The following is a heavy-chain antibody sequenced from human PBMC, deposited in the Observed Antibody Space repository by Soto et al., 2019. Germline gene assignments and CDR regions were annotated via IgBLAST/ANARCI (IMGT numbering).Heavy chain of an antibody. CDR2: MHHTQGT. Sequence: SETLSLTCIVSGASISSYYWTWIRQPPGGGLEWIGYMHHTQGTNDNPSLRGRVHMSIDTSMNQFSLRLTSVTAADTAVYYCARVPFVGYFDWLDPWGHGTLVTVSS. CDR3: ARVPFVGYFDWLDP. CDR1: GASISSYY. D-gene: IGHD3-9*01. J-gene: IGHJ5*02. V-gene: IGHV4-59*01.